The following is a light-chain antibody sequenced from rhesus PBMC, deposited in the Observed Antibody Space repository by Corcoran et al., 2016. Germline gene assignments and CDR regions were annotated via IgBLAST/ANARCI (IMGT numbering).Light chain of an antibody. Sequence: DIQMTQSPSSLSASVGDTVTITCRASQSISSWLDWYQQKPGKAPKLLINKASSLQSGVPSRFSGSGSGTDFTLTISSLQPEDFATYYCLQYSSSPWTFGQGTKVEIK. CDR3: LQYSSSPWT. V-gene: IGKV1-22*01. J-gene: IGKJ1*01. CDR1: QSISSW. CDR2: KAS.